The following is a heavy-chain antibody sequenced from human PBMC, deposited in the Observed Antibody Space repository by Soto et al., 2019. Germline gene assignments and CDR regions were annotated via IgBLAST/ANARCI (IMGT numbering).Heavy chain of an antibody. CDR1: GFTFSSYA. V-gene: IGHV3-23*01. J-gene: IGHJ5*02. D-gene: IGHD3-3*01. CDR2: ISGSGGST. Sequence: GALRLSCAASGFTFSSYAMSWVRQAPGKGLEWVSAISGSGGSTYYADSVKGRFTISRDNSKNTLYLQMNSLRAEDTAVYFCAIDLRYDFWSGYYGVDWFDPWGQGTLVTVSS. CDR3: AIDLRYDFWSGYYGVDWFDP.